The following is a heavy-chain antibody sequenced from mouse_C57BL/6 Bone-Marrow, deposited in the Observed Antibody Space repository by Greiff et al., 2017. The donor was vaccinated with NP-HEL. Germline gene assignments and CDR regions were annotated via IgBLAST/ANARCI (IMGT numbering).Heavy chain of an antibody. CDR1: GYSFTDYN. CDR3: TRSKVGDNDYDRYFDV. J-gene: IGHJ1*03. D-gene: IGHD2-4*01. CDR2: INPNYGTT. Sequence: VQLQQSGPELVKPGASVKISCKASGYSFTDYNMNWVKQSNGKSLEWIGVINPNYGTTSYNQKFKGKATLTVHQSSSTAYMQHNSMTSEDSAVYYCTRSKVGDNDYDRYFDVWGTGTTVTVSS. V-gene: IGHV1-39*01.